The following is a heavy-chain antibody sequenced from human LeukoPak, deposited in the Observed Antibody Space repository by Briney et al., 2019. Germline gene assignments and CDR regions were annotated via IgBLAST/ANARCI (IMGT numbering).Heavy chain of an antibody. CDR1: GFTFIAST. V-gene: IGHV3-23*01. D-gene: IGHD6-19*01. CDR3: AKSRGIYDNSGWRTFDY. J-gene: IGHJ4*02. Sequence: VGSLRLSSAPSGFTFIASTMSWVPHTPGKGLECVSIIIDNGDSTYYAASVKGRFTISRDNSKKTLYLQMNSLRAEDTAIYYCAKSRGIYDNSGWRTFDYWGQGTLVTVSS. CDR2: IIDNGDST.